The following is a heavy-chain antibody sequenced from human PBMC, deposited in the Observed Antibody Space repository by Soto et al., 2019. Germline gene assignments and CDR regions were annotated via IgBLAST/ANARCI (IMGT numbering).Heavy chain of an antibody. CDR3: ARSGYSYGSWWFDP. D-gene: IGHD5-18*01. J-gene: IGHJ5*02. CDR1: GGTFSSYT. V-gene: IGHV1-69*02. Sequence: QVQLVQSGAEVKKPGSSVKVSCKASGGTFSSYTISWVRQAPGQGLEWMGRIIPILGIANYAQKFQGRVTITADKSTGTAYMERSSLRSEDTAVYYCARSGYSYGSWWFDPWGQGTLVTVSS. CDR2: IIPILGIA.